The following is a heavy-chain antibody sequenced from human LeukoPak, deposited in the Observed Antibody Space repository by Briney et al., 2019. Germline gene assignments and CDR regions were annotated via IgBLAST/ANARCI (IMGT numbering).Heavy chain of an antibody. V-gene: IGHV3-66*01. Sequence: GGSLRLSCAASEFSVGSNYMTWVRQAPGKGLEWVSLIYSGGSTCYADSVKGRFTISRDNSKNTLYLQMNSLRADDTAVYYCARARLSFTRGIGANYFDYWGQGTPVTVSS. CDR3: ARARLSFTRGIGANYFDY. D-gene: IGHD2-15*01. J-gene: IGHJ4*02. CDR1: EFSVGSNY. CDR2: IYSGGST.